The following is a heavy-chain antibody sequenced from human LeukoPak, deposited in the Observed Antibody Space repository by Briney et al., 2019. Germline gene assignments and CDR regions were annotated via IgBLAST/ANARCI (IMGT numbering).Heavy chain of an antibody. J-gene: IGHJ4*02. CDR3: ARGGYSSSSDY. CDR2: IWYDGSNK. D-gene: IGHD6-6*01. CDR1: GFTFSSYG. V-gene: IGHV3-33*01. Sequence: PGRSLRLSCAASGFTFSSYGMHWVRQAPGKGLEWVAVIWYDGSNKYYADSVKGRFTISRDNSKNTLYLQMGSLRAEDMAVYYCARGGYSSSSDYWGQGTLVTVSS.